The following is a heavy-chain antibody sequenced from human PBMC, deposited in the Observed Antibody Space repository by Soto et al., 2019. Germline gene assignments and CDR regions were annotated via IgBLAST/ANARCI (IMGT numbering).Heavy chain of an antibody. CDR1: GGTFGSDA. J-gene: IGHJ5*02. CDR3: ARDRTDSGYYTNWLDP. Sequence: SVKVSCKASGGTFGSDAITWVRQAPGQGLEWVGRIIPIFGTTNYAQNLQGRVTISADKSTLTSYMELHSLTSDDTALYYCARDRTDSGYYTNWLDPWGQGTQVAVSS. CDR2: IIPIFGTT. V-gene: IGHV1-69*06. D-gene: IGHD3-22*01.